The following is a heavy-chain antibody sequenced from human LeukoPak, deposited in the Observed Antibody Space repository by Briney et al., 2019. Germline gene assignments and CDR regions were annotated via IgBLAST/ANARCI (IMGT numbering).Heavy chain of an antibody. D-gene: IGHD2-2*01. J-gene: IGHJ5*02. V-gene: IGHV4-4*07. CDR2: IYTSGST. CDR3: ARAEYRRTHNWFDP. Sequence: PSETLSLTCTVSGGSISSYYWSWIRQPAGKGLEWIGRIYTSGSTNYNPSLKSRVTMSVDTSKNQFSLKLSSVTAADTAVYYCARAEYRRTHNWFDPWGQGTLVTVSS. CDR1: GGSISSYY.